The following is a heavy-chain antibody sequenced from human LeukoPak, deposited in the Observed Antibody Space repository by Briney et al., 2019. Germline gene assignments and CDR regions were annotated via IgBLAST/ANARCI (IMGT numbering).Heavy chain of an antibody. CDR1: GYSSTSSW. CDR2: IYPSDSDT. J-gene: IGHJ4*02. V-gene: IGHV5-51*01. D-gene: IGHD5-18*01. CDR3: ARRGYSYDRYYFDY. Sequence: GESLKISCKGSGYSSTSSWIGWVRQMPGKGLEWMGIIYPSDSDTRYSPSFQGQVTISADKSISTAYLQWSSLKASDSAMYYCARRGYSYDRYYFDYWGQGTLVTVSS.